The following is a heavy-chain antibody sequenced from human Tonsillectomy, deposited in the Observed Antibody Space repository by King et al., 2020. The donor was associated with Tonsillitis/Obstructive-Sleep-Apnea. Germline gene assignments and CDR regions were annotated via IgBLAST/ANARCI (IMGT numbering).Heavy chain of an antibody. CDR1: GGTFSSYA. CDR3: ARDESSGYPTYDAFDI. CDR2: IIPILGIA. V-gene: IGHV1-69*10. D-gene: IGHD3-22*01. Sequence: QVQLVESGAEVKKPGSSVKVSCKASGGTFSSYAISWVRQAPGQGLEWMGGIIPILGIANNAQKFQGRVTITADKSTSTAYMELSSLRSEDTAVYYCARDESSGYPTYDAFDIWGQGTMVTVSS. J-gene: IGHJ3*02.